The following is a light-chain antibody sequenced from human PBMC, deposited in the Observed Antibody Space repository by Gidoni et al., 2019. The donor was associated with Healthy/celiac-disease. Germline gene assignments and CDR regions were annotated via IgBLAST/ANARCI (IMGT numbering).Light chain of an antibody. CDR3: QQYNSDSRT. Sequence: DIQMTQSPSTLSASVGDSVPITCRASQSISSWLAWYQQEPGKAPKLLIYKASSLESGVPSRFSGSGSGTEFTLTISSLQPDDFATYYCQQYNSDSRTFGQGTKVEIK. CDR2: KAS. CDR1: QSISSW. J-gene: IGKJ1*01. V-gene: IGKV1-5*03.